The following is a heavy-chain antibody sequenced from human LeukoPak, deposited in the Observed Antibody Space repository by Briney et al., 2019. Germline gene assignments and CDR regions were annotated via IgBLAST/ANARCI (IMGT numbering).Heavy chain of an antibody. CDR3: AKDLSPWGDYGGDEFDY. Sequence: PGRSLRLSCAASGFTFSSYGMHWVRQAPGKGLEWAAVISYDGSNKYYADSVKGRFTISRDNSKNTLYLQMNSLRAEDTAVYYCAKDLSPWGDYGGDEFDYWGQGTLVTVSS. CDR2: ISYDGSNK. J-gene: IGHJ4*02. V-gene: IGHV3-30*18. D-gene: IGHD4-17*01. CDR1: GFTFSSYG.